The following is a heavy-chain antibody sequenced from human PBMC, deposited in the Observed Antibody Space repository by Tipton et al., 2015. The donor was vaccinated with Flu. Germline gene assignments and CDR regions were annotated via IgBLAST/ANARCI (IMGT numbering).Heavy chain of an antibody. J-gene: IGHJ6*02. V-gene: IGHV3-48*03. Sequence: SLRLSCAASGFTFSSYEMNWVRQAPGKGLEWVSYISSSGSTIYYADSVKGRFTISRDNAKNSLYLQMNSLRAEDTAVYYCARPITMIVHYYGMDVWGQGTTVTVSS. CDR2: ISSSGSTI. D-gene: IGHD3-22*01. CDR1: GFTFSSYE. CDR3: ARPITMIVHYYGMDV.